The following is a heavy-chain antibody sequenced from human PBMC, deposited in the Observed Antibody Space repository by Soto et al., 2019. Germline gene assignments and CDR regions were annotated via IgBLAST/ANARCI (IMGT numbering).Heavy chain of an antibody. D-gene: IGHD2-15*01. J-gene: IGHJ3*02. CDR1: GFTVSSHA. V-gene: IGHV3-23*01. CDR3: APRVSCSGGSCQYDAFAI. CDR2: VTADGGT. Sequence: EVQVLESGGGLVQPGGSLRLSCEGSGFTVSSHAMTWIRQAPGKGPEWVSTVTADGGTYYADSVKGRFAMSRDTSENTLYLQMNSLGAGDTAAYYCAPRVSCSGGSCQYDAFAIRGQGTMVTVSS.